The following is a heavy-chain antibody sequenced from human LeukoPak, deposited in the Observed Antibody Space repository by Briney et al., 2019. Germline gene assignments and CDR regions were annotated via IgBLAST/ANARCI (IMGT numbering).Heavy chain of an antibody. V-gene: IGHV3-53*01. CDR3: GRGARPPHYYYYMDV. Sequence: GGSLRLSCAASGFTVSSNYMSWVRQAPGKGLEWVSIYSGGSTFYADSVKGRFTISRDNSKNTLYLQMNSLRAEDTAVYYCGRGARPPHYYYYMDVWGKGTTVTVSS. CDR2: YSGGST. CDR1: GFTVSSNY. J-gene: IGHJ6*03. D-gene: IGHD5-12*01.